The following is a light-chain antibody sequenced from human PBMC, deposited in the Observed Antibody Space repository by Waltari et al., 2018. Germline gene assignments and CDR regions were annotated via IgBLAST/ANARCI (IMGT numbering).Light chain of an antibody. CDR2: DVY. J-gene: IGLJ2*01. CDR1: GSDVGGYDY. Sequence: QSALTQPASVSGSPGQAIIISCTGTGSDVGGYDYVSWYQQYPGKAPRLIIYDVYNRPSGVSTRFSGSKSDNPASLTISGLQAEDESVYYCSSYTSSGVVFGGGTKLTVL. CDR3: SSYTSSGVV. V-gene: IGLV2-14*01.